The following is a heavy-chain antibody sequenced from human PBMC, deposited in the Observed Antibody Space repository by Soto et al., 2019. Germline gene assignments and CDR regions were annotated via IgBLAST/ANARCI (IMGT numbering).Heavy chain of an antibody. CDR3: ARDDSQRPATY. Sequence: QVQLQESGPGLVKPSETLSLTCIVSGGSISSYYWTWTRQPPGKGLEWIGCIYNGATTNYNPSLKSRVTISVDTSKNQFSLKLTSVTAADTAVYYCARDDSQRPATYWGHGTLVTVSS. D-gene: IGHD1-26*01. CDR1: GGSISSYY. J-gene: IGHJ4*01. V-gene: IGHV4-59*01. CDR2: IYNGATT.